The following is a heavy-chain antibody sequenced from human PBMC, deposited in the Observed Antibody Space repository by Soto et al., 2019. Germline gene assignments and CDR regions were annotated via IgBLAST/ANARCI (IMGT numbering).Heavy chain of an antibody. J-gene: IGHJ4*02. CDR3: ARASAWEGYSGSYFGADY. CDR1: GYTFTSYG. D-gene: IGHD1-26*01. Sequence: QVTLVQSGAEVKKPGASVKVSCKASGYTFTSYGISWVRQAHGQGLEWMGWISAYTGNTNYAQKLQGRVTMTTDTPTSTAYMELRSLRSADTAVYYCARASAWEGYSGSYFGADYWGQGTLVTVSS. CDR2: ISAYTGNT. V-gene: IGHV1-18*04.